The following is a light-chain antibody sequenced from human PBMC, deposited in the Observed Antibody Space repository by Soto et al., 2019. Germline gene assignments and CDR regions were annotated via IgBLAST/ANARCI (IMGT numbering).Light chain of an antibody. CDR3: QSYDSSLSGSADYV. V-gene: IGLV1-40*01. CDR1: SSNIGAGYD. J-gene: IGLJ1*01. CDR2: GNS. Sequence: QPVLTQPPSVSGAPGQRVTISCTGSSSNIGAGYDVHWYQQLPGTAPKLLIYGNSNRPSGVPDRFSGSKSGTSASLAITGLQAEDEADYYCQSYDSSLSGSADYVFGTGTKVTVL.